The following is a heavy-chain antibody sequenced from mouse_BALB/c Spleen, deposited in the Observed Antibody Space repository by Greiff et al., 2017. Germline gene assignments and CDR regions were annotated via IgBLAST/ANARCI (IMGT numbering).Heavy chain of an antibody. CDR1: GYTFTSYV. Sequence: VQLKQSGPELVKPGASVKMSCKASGYTFTSYVMHWVKQKPGQGLEWIGYINPYNDGTKYNEKFKGKATLTSDKSSSTAYMELSSLTSEDSAVYYCARPKGYYAMDYWGQGTSVTVSS. V-gene: IGHV1-14*01. CDR3: ARPKGYYAMDY. J-gene: IGHJ4*01. CDR2: INPYNDGT.